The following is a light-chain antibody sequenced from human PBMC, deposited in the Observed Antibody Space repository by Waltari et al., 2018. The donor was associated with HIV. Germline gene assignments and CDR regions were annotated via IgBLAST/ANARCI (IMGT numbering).Light chain of an antibody. CDR2: DAS. V-gene: IGKV3-20*01. CDR1: QSVSSSY. Sequence: EFVLTQSPAPLSLSPGARATLSCRASQSVSSSYVAWYQQKPGQAPKVLVYDASIRATGIPDRFSGSESGTDFTLTISRLEPEDFAVYYCQQYGNSPWTFGRGTKVEVK. J-gene: IGKJ1*01. CDR3: QQYGNSPWT.